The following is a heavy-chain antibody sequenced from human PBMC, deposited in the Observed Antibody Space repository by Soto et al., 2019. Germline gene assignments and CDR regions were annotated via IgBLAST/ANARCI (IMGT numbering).Heavy chain of an antibody. Sequence: GGSLRLSCTGSGFTFSDYTLNWFRQAPGKGLEWVGFIRSAVYGGTTDYAASVKGRFTISRDDSKSIAYLQMNSLKTEDTAVYSCSRVLRYCSGLSCFSLFDYWGQGSLVTVSS. CDR3: SRVLRYCSGLSCFSLFDY. V-gene: IGHV3-49*03. CDR2: IRSAVYGGTT. J-gene: IGHJ4*02. D-gene: IGHD2-15*01. CDR1: GFTFSDYT.